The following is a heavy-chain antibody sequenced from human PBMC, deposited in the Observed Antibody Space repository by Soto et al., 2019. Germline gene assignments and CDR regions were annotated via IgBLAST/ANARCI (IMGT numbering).Heavy chain of an antibody. CDR2: MNPNSGNT. CDR1: GYTFTSYD. J-gene: IGHJ3*02. CDR3: ARRYCSSTSCCFDI. Sequence: ASVKVSCKASGYTFTSYDINWVRQATGQGLEWMGWMNPNSGNTGYAQKFQGRVTMTRNTSISTAYMELSSLRSEDTAVYYCARRYCSSTSCCFDIWGQGTMVTVSS. V-gene: IGHV1-8*01. D-gene: IGHD2-2*01.